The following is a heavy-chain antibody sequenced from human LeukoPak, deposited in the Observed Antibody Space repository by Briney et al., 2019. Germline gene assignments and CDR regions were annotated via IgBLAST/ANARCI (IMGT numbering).Heavy chain of an antibody. Sequence: SETLSLTCTVSGGSISSSSYYWGWIRQPPGKGLEWIGSIYYSGSTYYNPSLKSRVTISVDTPKNQFSLKLSSVTAADTAVYYCARDPEYCSSTSCYYFDYWGQGTLVTVSS. V-gene: IGHV4-39*07. CDR2: IYYSGST. CDR3: ARDPEYCSSTSCYYFDY. D-gene: IGHD2-2*01. J-gene: IGHJ4*02. CDR1: GGSISSSSYY.